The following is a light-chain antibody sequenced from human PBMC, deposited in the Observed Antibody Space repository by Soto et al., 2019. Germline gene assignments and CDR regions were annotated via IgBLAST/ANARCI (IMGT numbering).Light chain of an antibody. J-gene: IGKJ4*01. Sequence: EIVLTQSPATLSLSPGERATLSCRASQSISGHLAWYQQKPGQAPRLLIYDASNRAPGIPARFSGSGSGTDFTLTISSLEPEDFAVYYCQQRPNWPLTFGGGTKVEIK. CDR1: QSISGH. CDR2: DAS. V-gene: IGKV3-11*01. CDR3: QQRPNWPLT.